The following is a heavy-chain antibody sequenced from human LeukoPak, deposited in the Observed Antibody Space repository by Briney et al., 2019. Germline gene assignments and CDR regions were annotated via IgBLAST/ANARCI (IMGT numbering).Heavy chain of an antibody. CDR3: ARGTMVRGVPPIDY. J-gene: IGHJ4*02. V-gene: IGHV4-59*08. CDR2: IYYSGST. CDR1: GGSISSYY. D-gene: IGHD3-10*01. Sequence: SETLSLTCTVSGGSISSYYWSWIRQPPGKGLEWIGYIYYSGSTNYNPSLKSRVTISVDTSKNQFSLKLSSVTAADTAVYYCARGTMVRGVPPIDYWGQGTLVTVSS.